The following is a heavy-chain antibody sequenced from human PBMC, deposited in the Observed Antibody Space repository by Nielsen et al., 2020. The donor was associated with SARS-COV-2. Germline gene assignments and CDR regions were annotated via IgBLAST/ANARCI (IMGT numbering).Heavy chain of an antibody. CDR2: IKSKTDGGTT. CDR1: GFTFSNAW. V-gene: IGHV3-15*01. J-gene: IGHJ3*02. CDR3: AICGGYYDSQDAFDI. Sequence: GESLKISCAASGFTFSNAWMSWVRQAPGKGLEWVGRIKSKTDGGTTDYAAPVKGRFTISRDDSKNTLYLQMNSLKTEDTAVYYCAICGGYYDSQDAFDIWGQGTMVTVSS. D-gene: IGHD3-22*01.